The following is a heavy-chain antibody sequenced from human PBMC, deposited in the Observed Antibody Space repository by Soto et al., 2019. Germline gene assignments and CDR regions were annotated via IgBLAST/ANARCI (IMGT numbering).Heavy chain of an antibody. CDR2: ISGSGGST. D-gene: IGHD2-15*01. Sequence: EVQLLESGGGWVQPGGSLRLSCAASGFTFSSYAMSWVRQAPGKGLEWVSAISGSGGSTYYADSVKGRFTISRDNSKNTLYLQMNSLRAEDTAVYYCAKDFRPFIVVGDDGYWGQGTLVTVSS. J-gene: IGHJ4*02. V-gene: IGHV3-23*01. CDR3: AKDFRPFIVVGDDGY. CDR1: GFTFSSYA.